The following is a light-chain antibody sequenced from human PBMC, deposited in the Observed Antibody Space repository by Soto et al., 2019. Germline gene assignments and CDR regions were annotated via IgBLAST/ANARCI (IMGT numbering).Light chain of an antibody. Sequence: DVVMTQSPLSLPVTPGEPASISCRSSQSLLYSNGYNYLDWYLQKPGQSPQLLIYLGSNRASGVPDRFSGSGSGTDFTLKISRVEPEDVGVYYCMQARHIPFTFGAGTKVHIK. V-gene: IGKV2-28*01. CDR3: MQARHIPFT. CDR1: QSLLYSNGYNY. CDR2: LGS. J-gene: IGKJ3*01.